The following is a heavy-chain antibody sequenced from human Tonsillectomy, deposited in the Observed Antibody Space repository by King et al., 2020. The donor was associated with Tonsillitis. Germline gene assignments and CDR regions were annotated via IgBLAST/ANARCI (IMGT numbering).Heavy chain of an antibody. CDR2: IYYSGST. CDR1: GGSISSYY. Sequence: QLQESGPGLVKPSETLSLTCTVSGGSISSYYWSWIRQPPGKGLEWIGYIYYSGSTNYNPSLKSRVTISVDTSKNQCSLKLSSVTAADTAVYYCAANMYSSSWEPYYYYYMDVWGKGTTVTVSS. V-gene: IGHV4-59*01. J-gene: IGHJ6*03. CDR3: AANMYSSSWEPYYYYYMDV. D-gene: IGHD6-13*01.